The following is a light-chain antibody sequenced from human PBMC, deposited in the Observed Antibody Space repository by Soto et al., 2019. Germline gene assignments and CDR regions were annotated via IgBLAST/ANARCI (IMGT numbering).Light chain of an antibody. CDR2: EVN. CDR3: NSYTGYNNPVV. V-gene: IGLV2-8*01. J-gene: IGLJ3*02. Sequence: QSALTQPPSASGSPGQSVTISCTGTSSDVGSYNYVSWYQQHPDKAPKLMIYEVNKRPSGVPDRFSGSKSGNTASLTVSGLQAEDEADYYCNSYTGYNNPVVFGGGTKVTVL. CDR1: SSDVGSYNY.